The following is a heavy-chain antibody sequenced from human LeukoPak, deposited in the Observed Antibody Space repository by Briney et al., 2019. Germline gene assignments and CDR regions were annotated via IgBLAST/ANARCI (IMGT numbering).Heavy chain of an antibody. V-gene: IGHV3-74*01. CDR3: ARVGGVLNTGDVFDY. D-gene: IGHD4-17*01. CDR2: INSDGSST. Sequence: GGSLRLSCAVSGFSFSNYWMHWVRQAPGTGLVWVSRINSDGSSTNYADSVKGRFTISRDNAKNTLYLQMNSLRAEDTAVYYCARVGGVLNTGDVFDYWGQGTLVTVSS. CDR1: GFSFSNYW. J-gene: IGHJ4*02.